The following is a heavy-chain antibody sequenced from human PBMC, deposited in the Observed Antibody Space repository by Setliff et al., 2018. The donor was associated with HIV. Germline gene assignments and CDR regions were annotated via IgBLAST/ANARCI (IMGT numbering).Heavy chain of an antibody. CDR2: IYYSGST. CDR1: GGSISSSSYY. J-gene: IGHJ6*03. CDR3: ARGDGTKYYYYYYMDV. D-gene: IGHD1-7*01. V-gene: IGHV4-61*05. Sequence: PSETLSLTCTVSGGSISSSSYYWGWIRQPPGKGLEWIGYIYYSGSTNYNPSLKSRGTISVDTSKNQFSLKLSSVTAADTAVYYCARGDGTKYYYYYYMDVWGKGTTVTVSS.